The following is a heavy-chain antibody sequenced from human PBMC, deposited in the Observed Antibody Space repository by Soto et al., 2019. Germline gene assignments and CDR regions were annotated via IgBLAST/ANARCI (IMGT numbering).Heavy chain of an antibody. CDR1: GGTFSSYT. D-gene: IGHD7-27*01. J-gene: IGHJ6*03. V-gene: IGHV1-69*02. CDR2: IIPILGIA. Sequence: ASVKVSCKASGGTFSSYTISWVRQAPGQGLEWMGRIIPILGIANYAQKFQGRVTITADKSTSTAYMELSSLRSEDTAVYYCASSRTGDDYYYYYMDVWGKGTTVTVSS. CDR3: ASSRTGDDYYYYYMDV.